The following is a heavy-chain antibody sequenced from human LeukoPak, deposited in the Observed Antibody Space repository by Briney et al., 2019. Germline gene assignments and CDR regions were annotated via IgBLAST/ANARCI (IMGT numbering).Heavy chain of an antibody. V-gene: IGHV3-74*01. J-gene: IGHJ3*02. CDR1: GFTFSTYW. Sequence: GGLLRLSCAASGFTFSTYWMHWVRQAPGKGLVWVSRINGEGRSTSHADSVKGRFTISRDNAKNTLYLQMNSLRAEDTAVYYCAREANSGYSSGDDAFDIWGQGTMVTVSS. CDR3: AREANSGYSSGDDAFDI. CDR2: INGEGRST. D-gene: IGHD6-19*01.